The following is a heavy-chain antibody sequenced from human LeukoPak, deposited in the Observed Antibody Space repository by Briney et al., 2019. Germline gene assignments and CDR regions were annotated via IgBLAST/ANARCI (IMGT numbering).Heavy chain of an antibody. V-gene: IGHV3-21*01. CDR1: GFTFSSYS. CDR3: ASRCSGGSCYSEGY. CDR2: ISSSSSYI. Sequence: PGGSLRLSCAASGFTFSSYSMNWVRQAPGKGLEWVSSISSSSSYIYYADSVKGRFTISRDNAKNSLYLQMNSLRAEDTAVYYCASRCSGGSCYSEGYWGQGTLVTVSS. J-gene: IGHJ4*02. D-gene: IGHD2-15*01.